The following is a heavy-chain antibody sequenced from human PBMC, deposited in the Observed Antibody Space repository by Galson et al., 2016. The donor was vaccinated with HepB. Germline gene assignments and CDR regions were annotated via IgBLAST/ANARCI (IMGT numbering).Heavy chain of an antibody. J-gene: IGHJ4*02. Sequence: SVKVSCKASGYSFTRYLTHWVRQAPGQRLEWMGWINGGNGNTMYSEKFRDRITITRDTSATTAYLELTGLRSEDTAVSYCARGEEPIAYFDAGRGDLDYWGQGTLVTVSS. V-gene: IGHV1-3*01. CDR2: INGGNGNT. CDR3: ARGEEPIAYFDAGRGDLDY. CDR1: GYSFTRYL. D-gene: IGHD3-3*01.